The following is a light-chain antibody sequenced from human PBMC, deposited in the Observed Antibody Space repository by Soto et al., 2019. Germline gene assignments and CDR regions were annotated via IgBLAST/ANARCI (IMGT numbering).Light chain of an antibody. CDR2: GAS. V-gene: IGKV3-20*01. CDR1: QSVSSSY. Sequence: EIVLTQSPGTLSLSPGERATLSCRASQSVSSSYLAWYQQKPGQAPRLLIYGASSRATGIPDRFSGSVSGTDFTLTISRLEPEDFAVYYCQQYGSSPSLTFGGGTKVELK. CDR3: QQYGSSPSLT. J-gene: IGKJ4*01.